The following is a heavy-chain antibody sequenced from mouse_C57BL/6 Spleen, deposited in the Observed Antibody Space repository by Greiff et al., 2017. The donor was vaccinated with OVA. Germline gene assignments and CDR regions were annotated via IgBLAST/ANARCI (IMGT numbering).Heavy chain of an antibody. J-gene: IGHJ3*01. CDR2: IRSKSNNYAT. V-gene: IGHV10-1*01. CDR1: GFSFNTYA. Sequence: EVKLMESGGGLVQPKGSLKLSCAASGFSFNTYAMNWVRQAPGKGLEWVARIRSKSNNYATYYADSVKDRFTISRDDSESMLYLQMNNLKTEDTAMYYCARIDSSGYGFAYWGQGTLVTVSA. CDR3: ARIDSSGYGFAY. D-gene: IGHD3-2*02.